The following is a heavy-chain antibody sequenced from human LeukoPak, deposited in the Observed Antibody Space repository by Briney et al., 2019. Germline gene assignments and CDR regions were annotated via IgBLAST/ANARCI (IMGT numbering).Heavy chain of an antibody. D-gene: IGHD3-9*01. CDR3: AREHVTGYGYYYGMDV. CDR2: IWHDGSHK. J-gene: IGHJ6*04. V-gene: IGHV3-33*01. CDR1: GFAFNTYA. Sequence: GALRLSCAASGFAFNTYAMHWVRQAPGQGLEWVALIWHDGSHKFYSNSVRGQFTISRDNSKNTLYLQMNSLRAEDTAVYYCAREHVTGYGYYYGMDVWGKGTTVTVSS.